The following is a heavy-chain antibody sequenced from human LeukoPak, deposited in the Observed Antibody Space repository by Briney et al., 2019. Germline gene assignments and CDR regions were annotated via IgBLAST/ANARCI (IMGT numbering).Heavy chain of an antibody. D-gene: IGHD3-9*01. CDR2: ISSSSSAI. V-gene: IGHV3-48*02. Sequence: GGSLRLSCAASGFTFSSYTMNWVRQAPGKGLEWVSSISSSSSAIYYAASVKGRFTIPRDNAKNSLYLQMNSLRDEDTAVYYCARGAIRYSDYWGQGTLVTVSS. CDR3: ARGAIRYSDY. CDR1: GFTFSSYT. J-gene: IGHJ4*02.